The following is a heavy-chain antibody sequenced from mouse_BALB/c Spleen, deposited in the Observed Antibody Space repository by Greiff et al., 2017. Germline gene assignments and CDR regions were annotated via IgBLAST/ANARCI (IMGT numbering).Heavy chain of an antibody. CDR2: ILPGSGST. CDR1: GYTFSSYW. Sequence: LEESGAELMKPGASVKISCKATGYTFSSYWIEWVKQRPGHGLEWIGEILPGSGSTNYNEKFKGKATFTADTSSNTAYMQLSSLTSEDSAVYYCARWSYGSSYYAMDYWGQGTSVTVSS. D-gene: IGHD1-1*01. V-gene: IGHV1-9*01. CDR3: ARWSYGSSYYAMDY. J-gene: IGHJ4*01.